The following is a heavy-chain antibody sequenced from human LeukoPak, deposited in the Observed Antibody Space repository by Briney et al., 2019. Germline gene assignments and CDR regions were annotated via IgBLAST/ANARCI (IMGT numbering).Heavy chain of an antibody. CDR1: GGTFSSYA. CDR2: IIPIFGTA. D-gene: IGHD2-2*02. Sequence: ASVKVSCKASGGTFSSYAISWVRQAPGQGLEWMGGIIPIFGTANYAQKFQGRVTITTDESTSTAYMELSSLRSEDTAVYYCARGDIVVVPAAITPENYYYYYMDVWGKGTTVTASS. J-gene: IGHJ6*03. CDR3: ARGDIVVVPAAITPENYYYYYMDV. V-gene: IGHV1-69*05.